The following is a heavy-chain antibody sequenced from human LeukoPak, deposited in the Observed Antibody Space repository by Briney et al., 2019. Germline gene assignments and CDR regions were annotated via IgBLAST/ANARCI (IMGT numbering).Heavy chain of an antibody. CDR2: INWNGGST. J-gene: IGHJ4*02. CDR1: GFTFDDYG. V-gene: IGHV3-20*04. Sequence: PGGSLRLSCAASGFTFDDYGMSWVRQAPGKGLGWVSGINWNGGSTGYADSVKGRFTISRDNAKNSLYLQMNSLRAEDTALYYCARDGGYCSSTSCYDGYYFDYWGQGTLVTVSS. CDR3: ARDGGYCSSTSCYDGYYFDY. D-gene: IGHD2-2*01.